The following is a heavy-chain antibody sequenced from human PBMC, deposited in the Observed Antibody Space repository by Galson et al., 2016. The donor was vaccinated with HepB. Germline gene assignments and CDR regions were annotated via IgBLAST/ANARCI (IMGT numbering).Heavy chain of an antibody. CDR3: ARHELHSNSWYMDS. J-gene: IGHJ4*02. V-gene: IGHV5-51*01. CDR1: GYKFTSYW. Sequence: QSGAEVKKPGESLKISCQGSGYKFTSYWIGWVRQVPGQGLECMGTIYPGDSDTSYSPSFQGQVTIAVDKSISTAYLQWSSLKASDSAMYYCARHELHSNSWYMDSWGQGTLVTVSS. D-gene: IGHD6-13*01. CDR2: IYPGDSDT.